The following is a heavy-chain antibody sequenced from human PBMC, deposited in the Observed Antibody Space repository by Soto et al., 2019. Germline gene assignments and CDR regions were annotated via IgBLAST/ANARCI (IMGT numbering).Heavy chain of an antibody. Sequence: SQTLSLTCAISGDSVSSNSAAWNWIRQSPSRGLEWLGRTYYRSKWYNDYAVSVKSRITINPDTSKNQFSLQLNSVTPEDTAVYYCAREGRRTALPTYYYYHGMDVWGQGTTVTVSS. CDR3: AREGRRTALPTYYYYHGMDV. CDR1: GDSVSSNSAA. V-gene: IGHV6-1*01. CDR2: TYYRSKWYN. J-gene: IGHJ6*02. D-gene: IGHD1-26*01.